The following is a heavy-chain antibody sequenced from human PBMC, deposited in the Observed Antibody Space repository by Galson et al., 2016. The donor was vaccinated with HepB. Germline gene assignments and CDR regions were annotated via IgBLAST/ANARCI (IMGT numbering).Heavy chain of an antibody. CDR2: ISHSGRT. V-gene: IGHV4-34*01. Sequence: SETLSLTCAVYGGSLSGYYGSWIRQPPGKGLEWIGEISHSGRTNYSPSLKSRVIISVDTSKNQFSLKLSSLTAADTAVYYCARLYPFDFWGQGALVIVSS. J-gene: IGHJ4*02. CDR3: ARLYPFDF. CDR1: GGSLSGYY. D-gene: IGHD2-2*01.